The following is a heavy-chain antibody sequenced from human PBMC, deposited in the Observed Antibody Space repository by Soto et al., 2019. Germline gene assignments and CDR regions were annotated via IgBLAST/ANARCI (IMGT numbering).Heavy chain of an antibody. CDR1: GGTFSSYA. Sequence: SVKVSCKASGGTFSSYAISWVRQAPGQGLEWMGGIIPIFGTANYAQKFQGRVTITADKSTSTAYMELSSLRSEDTAVYYCARDPPPTATRYNEGDHWGQGTLVTVSS. V-gene: IGHV1-69*06. J-gene: IGHJ4*02. D-gene: IGHD2-21*02. CDR2: IIPIFGTA. CDR3: ARDPPPTATRYNEGDH.